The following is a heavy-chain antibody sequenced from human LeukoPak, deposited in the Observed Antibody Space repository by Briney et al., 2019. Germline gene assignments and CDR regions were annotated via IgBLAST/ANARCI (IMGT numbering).Heavy chain of an antibody. Sequence: ASVKVSCKASGYTFTIYGISWVRQAPGQGLEWMGWISAYNGNTNYAQKFQGRVTITADESTSTAYMELSSLRSEDTAVYYCARGIDYWGRGTLVTVSS. CDR1: GYTFTIYG. J-gene: IGHJ4*02. V-gene: IGHV1-18*01. CDR3: ARGIDY. CDR2: ISAYNGNT.